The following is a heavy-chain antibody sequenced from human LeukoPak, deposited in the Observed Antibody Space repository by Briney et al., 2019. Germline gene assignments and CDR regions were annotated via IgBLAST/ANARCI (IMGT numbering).Heavy chain of an antibody. CDR1: GVSISSYY. Sequence: SETLSLTCTVSGVSISSYYWSWIRQPPGQGLEWIGYIYYSGSTNYNPSLKSRVTISVDTSKNQYSLKLSSVTAADTAVYYCARAHGVYSSSLGFDYWGQGTLVTVSS. CDR3: ARAHGVYSSSLGFDY. CDR2: IYYSGST. V-gene: IGHV4-59*01. D-gene: IGHD6-6*01. J-gene: IGHJ4*02.